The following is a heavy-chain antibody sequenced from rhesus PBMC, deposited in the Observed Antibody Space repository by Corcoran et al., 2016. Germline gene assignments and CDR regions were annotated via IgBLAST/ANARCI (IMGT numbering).Heavy chain of an antibody. Sequence: QVQLEESGPGLVKPSETLSLTCAVSGGSISGSYWNWIRQPPGKGLEWIGYIGGSSGSTDYNPSLKSRVTISTDTSKNQLSLRLSAVTAADTAVYYCARDTYWSDFDGNSLDVWGRGVLVTVSS. CDR2: IGGSSGST. J-gene: IGHJ5-2*02. D-gene: IGHD3-22*01. CDR1: GGSISGSY. CDR3: ARDTYWSDFDGNSLDV. V-gene: IGHV4S5*01.